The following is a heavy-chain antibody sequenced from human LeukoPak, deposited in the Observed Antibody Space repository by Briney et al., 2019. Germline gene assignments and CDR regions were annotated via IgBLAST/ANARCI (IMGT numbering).Heavy chain of an antibody. V-gene: IGHV4-30-4*01. CDR2: IYHSGST. Sequence: SETLSLTCTVSGGSISSGDYYWSWIRQPPGKGLEWIGYIYHSGSTYYNPSLKSRVTISVDTSKNQFSLKLSSVTAADTAVYYCARDRPDSSGWYGFDYWGQGTLVTVSS. J-gene: IGHJ4*02. D-gene: IGHD6-19*01. CDR1: GGSISSGDYY. CDR3: ARDRPDSSGWYGFDY.